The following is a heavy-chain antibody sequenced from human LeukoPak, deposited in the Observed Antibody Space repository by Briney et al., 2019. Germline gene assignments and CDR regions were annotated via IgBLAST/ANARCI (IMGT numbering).Heavy chain of an antibody. CDR2: IIPIFGTA. CDR1: GGTFSSYA. J-gene: IGHJ4*02. Sequence: SVKVSCKASGGTFSSYAISWERQAPGQGLEWMGGIIPIFGTANYAQKFQGRVTITADESTSTAYMELSSLRSEDTAVYYCARDRGNYYDSSGYGIGYWGQGTLVTVSS. D-gene: IGHD3-22*01. CDR3: ARDRGNYYDSSGYGIGY. V-gene: IGHV1-69*13.